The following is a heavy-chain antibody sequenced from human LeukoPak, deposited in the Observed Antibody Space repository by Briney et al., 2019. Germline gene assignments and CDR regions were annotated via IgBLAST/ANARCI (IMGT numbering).Heavy chain of an antibody. D-gene: IGHD2-2*01. CDR3: ARQKCTSTSCLTKNAFDI. J-gene: IGHJ3*02. V-gene: IGHV4-4*09. Sequence: SETLALTCTVSGSISGYYWSWIRQPPGKGLEWIGYIYTSGSTNYNPSLESRVTISVDTSKNQFSLDLSSVTAADTAVYYCARQKCTSTSCLTKNAFDIWGQGTMVTVSS. CDR1: GSISGYY. CDR2: IYTSGST.